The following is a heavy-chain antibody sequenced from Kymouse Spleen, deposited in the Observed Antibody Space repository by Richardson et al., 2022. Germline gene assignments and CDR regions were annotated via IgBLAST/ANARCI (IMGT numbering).Heavy chain of an antibody. Sequence: QVQLQESGPGLVKPSETLSLTCTVSGGSISSYYWSWIRQPPGKGLEWIGYIYYSGSTNYNPSLKSRVTISVDTSKNQFSLKLSSVTAADTAVYYCARASGITGTADAFDIWGQGTMVTVSS. V-gene: IGHV4-59*01. CDR1: GGSISSYY. CDR3: ARASGITGTADAFDI. CDR2: IYYSGST. D-gene: IGHD1-7*01. J-gene: IGHJ3*02.